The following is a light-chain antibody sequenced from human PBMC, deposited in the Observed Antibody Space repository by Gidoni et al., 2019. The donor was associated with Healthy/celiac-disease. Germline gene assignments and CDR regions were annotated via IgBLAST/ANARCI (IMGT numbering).Light chain of an antibody. Sequence: QSALTHPASLSRSPGQSIPISCTGTSSDVGGYHYVPWYQQHPGKAPKLLIYEVSKRPSGVSNRFSGSKSGNTASVTIAGLQAEDEADYYCSSYTSSSTQVFGGGTKLTVL. J-gene: IGLJ3*02. CDR3: SSYTSSSTQV. V-gene: IGLV2-14*01. CDR1: SSDVGGYHY. CDR2: EVS.